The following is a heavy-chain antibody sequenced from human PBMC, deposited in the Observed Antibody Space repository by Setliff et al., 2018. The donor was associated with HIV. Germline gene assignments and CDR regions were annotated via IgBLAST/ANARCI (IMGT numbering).Heavy chain of an antibody. Sequence: SETLSFTCAVYGGSFSGYYWSWIRQPPGKGLERIGEINHSGSTNYNPSLKSRITISVDTSKNQFSLKLTSVTAADTAVYYCARGGTSSNWFDPWGQGTLVTVSS. CDR3: ARGGTSSNWFDP. CDR1: GGSFSGYY. V-gene: IGHV4-34*01. CDR2: INHSGST. D-gene: IGHD2-8*01. J-gene: IGHJ5*02.